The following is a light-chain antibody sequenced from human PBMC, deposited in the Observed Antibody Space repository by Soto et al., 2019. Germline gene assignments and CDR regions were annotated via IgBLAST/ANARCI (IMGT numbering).Light chain of an antibody. V-gene: IGLV2-23*01. Sequence: QSALTQPASVSGSPGQSITISCTGTSSDVGSYNLVSWYQQHPGKAPKLMIYEGTKRPSGVSNRFSGSKSGNTASLTISGLQAEDEADYYCCSYAAIVVFGGGTKLTVL. CDR1: SSDVGSYNL. CDR2: EGT. J-gene: IGLJ2*01. CDR3: CSYAAIVV.